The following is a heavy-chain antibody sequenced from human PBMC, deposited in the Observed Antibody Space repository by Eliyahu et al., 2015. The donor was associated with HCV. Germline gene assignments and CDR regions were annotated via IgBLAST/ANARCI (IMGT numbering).Heavy chain of an antibody. CDR3: TRALGAYNWNDGH. CDR2: IRSTSYFGTT. CDR1: GFTLGXYA. Sequence: EVQLVXSGGGLVQPGRSLXLSCTTXGFTLGXYAMSWVRQAPGKGLEWVGLIRSTSYFGTTEYGASVRGRFTISRDESKSTAYLHMNSLKTEDTAVYYCTRALGAYNWNDGHWGRGTLVTVSS. V-gene: IGHV3-49*04. J-gene: IGHJ4*02. D-gene: IGHD1-1*01.